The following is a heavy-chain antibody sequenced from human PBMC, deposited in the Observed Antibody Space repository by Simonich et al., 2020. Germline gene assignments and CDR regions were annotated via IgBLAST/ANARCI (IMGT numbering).Heavy chain of an antibody. V-gene: IGHV1-2*02. D-gene: IGHD6-6*01. CDR1: GYTFTGYY. Sequence: QVQLVQSGAEVKKPGASVKVSCKASGYTFTGYYMHWVRHAPGQGLEWIRWINPKSGGNNYAQKFQGRVTMTRDTSISTAYMELSRLRSDDTAVYYCARARLYSSSHAFDIWGQGTMVTVSS. J-gene: IGHJ3*02. CDR2: INPKSGGN. CDR3: ARARLYSSSHAFDI.